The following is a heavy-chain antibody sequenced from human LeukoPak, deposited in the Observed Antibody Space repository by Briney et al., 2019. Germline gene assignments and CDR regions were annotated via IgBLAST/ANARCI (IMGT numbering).Heavy chain of an antibody. CDR2: ISWNSGSI. CDR1: GFTFDDYA. Sequence: GRSLRLSCAASGFTFDDYAMHWVRQAPGKGLEWVSGISWNSGSIGYADSVKGRFTISRDNAKNSLYLQMNSLRAEDTAVYYCAREGYCSSTSCQVEDVWGKGTTVTVSS. J-gene: IGHJ6*04. V-gene: IGHV3-9*01. CDR3: AREGYCSSTSCQVEDV. D-gene: IGHD2-2*01.